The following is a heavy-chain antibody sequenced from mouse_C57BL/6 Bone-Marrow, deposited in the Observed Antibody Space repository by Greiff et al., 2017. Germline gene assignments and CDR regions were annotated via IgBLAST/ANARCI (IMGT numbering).Heavy chain of an antibody. J-gene: IGHJ3*01. V-gene: IGHV5-17*01. Sequence: EVMLVESGGGLVKPGGSLKLSCAASGFTFSDYGMHWVRQAPEKGLEWVAYISSGSSTIYYADTVKGRFTITRDNAKNTLFLQITRLRSEDTARYYCASNYGSSAFAYWGQGTLVTVSA. D-gene: IGHD1-1*01. CDR2: ISSGSSTI. CDR1: GFTFSDYG. CDR3: ASNYGSSAFAY.